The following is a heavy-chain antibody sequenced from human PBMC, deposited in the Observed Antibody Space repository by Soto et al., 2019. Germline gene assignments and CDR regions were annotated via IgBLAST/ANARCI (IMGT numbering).Heavy chain of an antibody. J-gene: IGHJ3*02. D-gene: IGHD3-22*01. CDR2: IDPSDSYT. CDR3: ARQARYYYDSTLDAFDI. CDR1: GYSFTIYW. Sequence: GESLKISCKGSGYSFTIYWISWVRQMPGKGLEWMGRIDPSDSYTNYSPSFQGHVTISADKSISTAYLQWSSLKASDTAMYYCARQARYYYDSTLDAFDIWGQGTMVTVSS. V-gene: IGHV5-10-1*01.